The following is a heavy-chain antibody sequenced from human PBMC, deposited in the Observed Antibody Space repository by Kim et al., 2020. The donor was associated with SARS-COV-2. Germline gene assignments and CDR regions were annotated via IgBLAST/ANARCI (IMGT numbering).Heavy chain of an antibody. D-gene: IGHD5-12*01. CDR3: ARDLGIVAARFDY. Sequence: YAQTLQGRGTMTTDTSTSTAYMELRSLRSDDTAVYYCARDLGIVAARFDYWGQGTLVTVSS. J-gene: IGHJ4*02. V-gene: IGHV1-18*01.